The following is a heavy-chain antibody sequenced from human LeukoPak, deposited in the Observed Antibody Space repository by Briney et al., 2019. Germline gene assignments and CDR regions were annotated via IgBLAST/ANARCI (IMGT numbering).Heavy chain of an antibody. CDR3: AGIAARPGGFDY. CDR2: IYYSGST. CDR1: GGSISSYY. D-gene: IGHD6-6*01. V-gene: IGHV4-59*01. J-gene: IGHJ4*02. Sequence: PSETLSLTCTVSGGSISSYYWSWIRQPPGKGLEWIGYIYYSGSTNYNPSLKSRVTISVDTSKTQFSLKLSSVTAADTAVYYCAGIAARPGGFDYWGQGTLVTVSS.